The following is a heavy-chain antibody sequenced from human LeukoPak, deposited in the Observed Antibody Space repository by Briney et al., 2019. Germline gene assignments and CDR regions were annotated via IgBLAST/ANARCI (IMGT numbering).Heavy chain of an antibody. CDR1: GYTFTSYA. D-gene: IGHD2-2*01. Sequence: ASVKVSCKASGYTFTSYAMHWVRQAPGQRLEWMGWSNAGNGNTKYSQEFQGRVTITRDTSASTAYMELRSLRSDDTAVYYCARHETRYCSSTSCPDASDIWGQGTMVTVSS. CDR2: SNAGNGNT. V-gene: IGHV1-3*02. J-gene: IGHJ3*02. CDR3: ARHETRYCSSTSCPDASDI.